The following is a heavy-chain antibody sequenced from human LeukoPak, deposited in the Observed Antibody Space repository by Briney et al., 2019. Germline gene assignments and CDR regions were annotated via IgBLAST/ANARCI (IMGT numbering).Heavy chain of an antibody. Sequence: SETLSLTCAVYGGSFSGYYWSWIRQPPGKGLEWIGEINHSGSTNYNPSLKSRVTISVDTSKNQFSLRLSSVTAADTAVYYCARAVRYSIYNWFDPWGQGTLVTVSS. CDR2: INHSGST. D-gene: IGHD5-18*01. CDR1: GGSFSGYY. V-gene: IGHV4-34*01. CDR3: ARAVRYSIYNWFDP. J-gene: IGHJ5*02.